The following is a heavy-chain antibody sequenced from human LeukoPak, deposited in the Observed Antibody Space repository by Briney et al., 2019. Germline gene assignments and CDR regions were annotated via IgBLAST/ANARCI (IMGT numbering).Heavy chain of an antibody. Sequence: GGSLRLSCAASGFTFGSYGMSWVRQAPGKGLEWVSFITPNADRASYADSVKGRFTISRDNPRNTLYMQMNSLRDEDTAVYYCAVMHGYYDGSGYWVQWGQGTLVTVSS. J-gene: IGHJ1*01. CDR1: GFTFGSYG. V-gene: IGHV3-23*01. D-gene: IGHD3-22*01. CDR3: AVMHGYYDGSGYWVQ. CDR2: ITPNADRA.